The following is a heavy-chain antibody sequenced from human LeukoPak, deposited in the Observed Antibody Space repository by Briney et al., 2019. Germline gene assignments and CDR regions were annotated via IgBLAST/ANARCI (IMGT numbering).Heavy chain of an antibody. Sequence: SVKVSCKASGGTFSSYAISWVRQAPGQGLEWMGGIIPIFGTANYAQKFQGRVTITADESTSTAYMELSSLRSEDTAVYYCATDAIYGYYFDYWGQGTLVTVSS. CDR1: GGTFSSYA. V-gene: IGHV1-69*01. CDR3: ATDAIYGYYFDY. J-gene: IGHJ4*02. CDR2: IIPIFGTA. D-gene: IGHD3-16*01.